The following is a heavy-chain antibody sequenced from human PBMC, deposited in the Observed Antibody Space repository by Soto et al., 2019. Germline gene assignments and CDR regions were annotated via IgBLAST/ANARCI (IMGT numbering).Heavy chain of an antibody. CDR3: AREMATIPSNWFDP. J-gene: IGHJ5*02. D-gene: IGHD5-12*01. V-gene: IGHV1-18*04. CDR2: ISAYNGNT. Sequence: GASVKVSCKASGYTFTSYGISWVRQAPGQGLEWMGWISAYNGNTNYAQKLQGRVTMTTDTSTSTAYMELRSLRSDDTAVYYCAREMATIPSNWFDPWDQGTLVTVSS. CDR1: GYTFTSYG.